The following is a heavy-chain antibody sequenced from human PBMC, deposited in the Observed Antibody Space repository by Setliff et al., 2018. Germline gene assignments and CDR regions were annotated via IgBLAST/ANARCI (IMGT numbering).Heavy chain of an antibody. CDR1: GDSFSNYA. D-gene: IGHD2-15*01. J-gene: IGHJ5*02. CDR3: ARDSPEMVAPPAAHCFDP. V-gene: IGHV1-69*05. CDR2: LIPMFGTP. Sequence: ASVKVSCKASGDSFSNYAISWVRQAPGQGLEWMGGLIPMFGTPGYAQKFQDRVTITTDESTSTAYMELRSLRSDDTAVYYCARDSPEMVAPPAAHCFDPWGQGTLVTVS.